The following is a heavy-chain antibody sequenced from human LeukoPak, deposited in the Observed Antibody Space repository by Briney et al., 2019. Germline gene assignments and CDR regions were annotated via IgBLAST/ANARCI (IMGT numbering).Heavy chain of an antibody. Sequence: GGSLRLSCAASGFTFSSYSMNLVRQAPGKGLEWVSSISSSSSYIYYADSVKGRFTIPRDNAKNSLYLQMNGLRAEDTAVYYCARDRLYYYGSGSYSSFWGQGTLVTVSS. V-gene: IGHV3-21*01. J-gene: IGHJ4*02. D-gene: IGHD3-10*01. CDR2: ISSSSSYI. CDR1: GFTFSSYS. CDR3: ARDRLYYYGSGSYSSF.